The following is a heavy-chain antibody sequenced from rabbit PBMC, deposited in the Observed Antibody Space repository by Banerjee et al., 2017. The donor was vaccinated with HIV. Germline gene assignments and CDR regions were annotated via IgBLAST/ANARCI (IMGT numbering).Heavy chain of an antibody. CDR2: IYTGSGNT. V-gene: IGHV1S40*01. J-gene: IGHJ4*01. Sequence: QSLEESGGDLVKPGASLTLTCTASGFSFSSSYWICWVRQAPGKGLEWIACIYTGSGNTYYASWVNGRFTISRSTSLNTVTLKMTSLTAADTATYFCARRWDTDTKLWGPGTLVTVS. CDR3: ARRWDTDTKL. D-gene: IGHD4-2*01. CDR1: GFSFSSSYW.